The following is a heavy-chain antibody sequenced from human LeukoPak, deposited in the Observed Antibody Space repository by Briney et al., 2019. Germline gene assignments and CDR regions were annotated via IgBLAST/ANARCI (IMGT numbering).Heavy chain of an antibody. V-gene: IGHV4-39*07. CDR1: GGSISTSNYY. D-gene: IGHD3-16*01. J-gene: IGHJ4*02. Sequence: SETLSLTCTVSGGSISTSNYYWGWIRQPPGKGLEWIGNIFYSGSTYYSPSLRSRVTISLDTSKNQFSLKLSSVTAADTAVYYCARGVPFMNLDYWGQGTLVTVSS. CDR3: ARGVPFMNLDY. CDR2: IFYSGST.